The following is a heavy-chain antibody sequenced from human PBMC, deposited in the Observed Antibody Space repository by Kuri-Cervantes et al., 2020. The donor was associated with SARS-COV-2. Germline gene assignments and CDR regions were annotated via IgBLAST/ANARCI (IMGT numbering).Heavy chain of an antibody. J-gene: IGHJ5*02. CDR3: ARGEAGRGWFDP. Sequence: SETLSLTCTVSGGSISSSSYYWGWIRQPPGKGLEWIGSIYYSGSTYYNPSLKSRVTISVDTSKKQFSLKLSSVTAADTAVYYCARGEAGRGWFDPWGQGTLVTVSS. V-gene: IGHV4-39*07. D-gene: IGHD3-16*01. CDR1: GGSISSSSYY. CDR2: IYYSGST.